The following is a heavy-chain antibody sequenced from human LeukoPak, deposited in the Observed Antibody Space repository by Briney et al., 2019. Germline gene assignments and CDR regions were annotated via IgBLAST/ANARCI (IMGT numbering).Heavy chain of an antibody. CDR2: IYHSGST. CDR1: GGSISSGGYS. CDR3: ARSRIAADYYYYGMDV. Sequence: SETLSLTCAVSGGSISSGGYSWSWLRQPPGKGLEWIGYIYHSGSTYYNPSLKSRVTISVDRSKNQFSLKLSSVTAADTAVYYCARSRIAADYYYYGMDVWGQGTTVTVSS. D-gene: IGHD6-13*01. V-gene: IGHV4-30-2*01. J-gene: IGHJ6*02.